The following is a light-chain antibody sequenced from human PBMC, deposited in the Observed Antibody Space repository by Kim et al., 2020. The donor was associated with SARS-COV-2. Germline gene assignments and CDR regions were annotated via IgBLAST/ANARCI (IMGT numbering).Light chain of an antibody. J-gene: IGKJ2*01. CDR3: QQYDNSVYT. V-gene: IGKV3-20*01. CDR2: ATS. Sequence: EVLLTQSPGTLSLSPGDRATLSCRASQGVSNTLLAWYQQKLGQAPRLLIYATSKRATGIPDRFSGSGSETDFTLTISRLEPEDFAVYYCQQYDNSVYTCGQETELEI. CDR1: QGVSNTL.